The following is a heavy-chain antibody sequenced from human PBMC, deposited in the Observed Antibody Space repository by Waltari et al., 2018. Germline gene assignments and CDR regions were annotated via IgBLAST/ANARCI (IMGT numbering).Heavy chain of an antibody. CDR2: ISGSSSNR. Sequence: EVPLVESGGGLVKPGGSLRISCAASGFTFSSYSLTCVRQAPGKGLEWVGSISGSSSNRNYAESVKGRFTITRDKAKSSLYLEMNSLRAEDTAVYYCARVGSGSGYERGGYWGQGTLVTVSS. V-gene: IGHV3-21*01. CDR1: GFTFSSYS. CDR3: ARVGSGSGYERGGY. J-gene: IGHJ4*02. D-gene: IGHD6-13*01.